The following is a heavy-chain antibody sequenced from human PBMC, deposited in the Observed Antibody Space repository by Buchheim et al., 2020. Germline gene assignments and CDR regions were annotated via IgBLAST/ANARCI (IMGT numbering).Heavy chain of an antibody. Sequence: QVQLVESGGGVVQPGRSLRLSCAASGFTFSSYGMHWVRQAPGKGLEWVAVIWYDGSNKYYADSVKGRFTISRDNSKNTLYLQMNSLRAEDTAVYYCARALGMLNDYRSSALNPYYYYYGMDVWGQGTT. J-gene: IGHJ6*02. D-gene: IGHD3-16*01. CDR3: ARALGMLNDYRSSALNPYYYYYGMDV. CDR2: IWYDGSNK. V-gene: IGHV3-33*01. CDR1: GFTFSSYG.